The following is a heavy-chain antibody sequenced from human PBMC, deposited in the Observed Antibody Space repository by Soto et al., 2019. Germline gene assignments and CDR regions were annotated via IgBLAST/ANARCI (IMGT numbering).Heavy chain of an antibody. Sequence: QVQLQQWGAGLLKPSETLSLTCAVYGGSFSGYYWSWIRQPPGKGLEWIGEINHSGSTNYNPSLKGRVTISVDPSKNQFSLKLGSVTAADRAVYYWARIIGNSGIAARRAEIREWGQETLVTVSS. J-gene: IGHJ4*02. D-gene: IGHD6-6*01. V-gene: IGHV4-34*01. CDR3: ARIIGNSGIAARRAEIRE. CDR2: INHSGST. CDR1: GGSFSGYY.